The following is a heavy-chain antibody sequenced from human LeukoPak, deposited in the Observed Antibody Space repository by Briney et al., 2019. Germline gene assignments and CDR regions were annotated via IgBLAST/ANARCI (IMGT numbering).Heavy chain of an antibody. Sequence: GESLRISCKGSGYTFSSYWIDWVRQMPGKGLEWMGIIYPGDSDTRYSPSLQGQVTISVDTSIGTAYLQWSSLKASDTAIYYCARQNDFRLDYWGQGTLVTVSS. D-gene: IGHD3-3*01. V-gene: IGHV5-51*01. CDR3: ARQNDFRLDY. CDR2: IYPGDSDT. J-gene: IGHJ4*02. CDR1: GYTFSSYW.